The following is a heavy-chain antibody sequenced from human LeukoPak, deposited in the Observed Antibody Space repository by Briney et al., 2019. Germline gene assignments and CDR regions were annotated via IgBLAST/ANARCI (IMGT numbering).Heavy chain of an antibody. Sequence: PGGSLRLSCAASGFTFSSYGMHCVRQAPGKGLEWVAVISYDGSNKYYADSVKGRFTISRDNSKNTLYLQMNSLRAEDTAVYYCAKDILAGSVPYYFDYWGQGTLVTVSS. CDR1: GFTFSSYG. V-gene: IGHV3-30*18. CDR2: ISYDGSNK. D-gene: IGHD6-19*01. CDR3: AKDILAGSVPYYFDY. J-gene: IGHJ4*02.